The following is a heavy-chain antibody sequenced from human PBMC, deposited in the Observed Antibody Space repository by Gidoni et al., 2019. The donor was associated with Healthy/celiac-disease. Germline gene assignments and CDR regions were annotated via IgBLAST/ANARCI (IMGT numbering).Heavy chain of an antibody. Sequence: QVQLQQWGAGLWKPSETLSLTCAVAGGSFSGYYWSWIRQPPGKGLEWIGEINHSGSTNSNPSLKSRVTISVDTSKNQFSLKLSSVTAADTAVYYCARANDVLRYFDWLYDYWGQGTLVTVSS. CDR1: GGSFSGYY. CDR2: INHSGST. V-gene: IGHV4-34*01. CDR3: ARANDVLRYFDWLYDY. D-gene: IGHD3-9*01. J-gene: IGHJ4*02.